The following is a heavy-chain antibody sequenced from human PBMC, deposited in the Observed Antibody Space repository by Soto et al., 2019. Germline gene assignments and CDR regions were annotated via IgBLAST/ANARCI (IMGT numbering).Heavy chain of an antibody. Sequence: SETLSLTCTVSGGSISSGGYSWSLILQHPGKGLEWIGYIYYSGSTYYNPSLKSRVTISVETSKKQFSLKLSSGNAADTAVYYCARGSSIAALFDYWGQGTLVTVSS. J-gene: IGHJ4*02. V-gene: IGHV4-31*03. CDR1: GGSISSGGYS. D-gene: IGHD6-6*01. CDR2: IYYSGST. CDR3: ARGSSIAALFDY.